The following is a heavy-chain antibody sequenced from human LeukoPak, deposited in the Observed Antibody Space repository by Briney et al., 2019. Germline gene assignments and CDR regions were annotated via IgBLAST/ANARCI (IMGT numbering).Heavy chain of an antibody. J-gene: IGHJ5*02. CDR1: GFTFSTYW. CDR2: IKEDGSGK. V-gene: IGHV3-7*01. CDR3: ARATASNWFDP. D-gene: IGHD2-21*01. Sequence: GGSLRLSCAASGFTFSTYWMSWVRQAPGKGLEWVANIKEDGSGKYYVDSVKGRFTISRDNAKKSLYLQMNSLRVDDTAVYHCARATASNWFDPWGQGTLVTVSS.